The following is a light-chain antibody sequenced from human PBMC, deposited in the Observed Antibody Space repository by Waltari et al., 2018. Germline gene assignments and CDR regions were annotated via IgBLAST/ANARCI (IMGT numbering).Light chain of an antibody. CDR3: QQYNSYSPYT. Sequence: DIQMTQSPSTLSASVGDSVTITCRASQSISNWLAWYQQKPGKAPKLLVYDASSLESGVPSRFSGSGSGTEFTLTITSLQPDDFATYYCQQYNSYSPYTFGQGTKLEIK. CDR2: DAS. V-gene: IGKV1-5*01. J-gene: IGKJ2*01. CDR1: QSISNW.